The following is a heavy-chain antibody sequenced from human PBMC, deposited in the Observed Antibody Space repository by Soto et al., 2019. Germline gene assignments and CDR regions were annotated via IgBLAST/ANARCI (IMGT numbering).Heavy chain of an antibody. CDR3: ARGSVTIFGVVNQDWLDP. V-gene: IGHV4-30-2*01. J-gene: IGHJ5*02. D-gene: IGHD3-3*01. CDR2: IYHSGST. CDR1: GGSISSGGYS. Sequence: PSETLSLTCAVSGGSISSGGYSWSWIRQPPGKGLEWIGYIYHSGSTYYNPSLKSRVTISVDRSKNQFSLKLSSVTAADTAVYYCARGSVTIFGVVNQDWLDPWGQGTLVTVSS.